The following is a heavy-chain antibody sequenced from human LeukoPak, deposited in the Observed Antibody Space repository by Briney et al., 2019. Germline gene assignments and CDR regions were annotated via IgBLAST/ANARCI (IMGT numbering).Heavy chain of an antibody. V-gene: IGHV1-8*03. J-gene: IGHJ5*02. CDR1: GYTFTGYY. CDR3: ARGRKGYRGAFDP. D-gene: IGHD5-18*01. CDR2: MNPNSGNT. Sequence: ASVKVSCKASGYTFTGYYMHWVRQAPGQGLEWMGWMNPNSGNTGYAQKFQGRVTITRNTSISTAYMELSSLRSEDTAVYYCARGRKGYRGAFDPWGQGTLVTVSS.